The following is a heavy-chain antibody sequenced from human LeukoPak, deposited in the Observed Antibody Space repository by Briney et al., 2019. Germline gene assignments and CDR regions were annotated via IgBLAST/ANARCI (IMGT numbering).Heavy chain of an antibody. CDR2: IFYSGST. D-gene: IGHD4-17*01. CDR1: GGSISTSNYY. CDR3: ARSRPQVTTWYFDI. Sequence: SETLSLTCTVSGGSISTSNYYWGWIRQPPGKGLEWIGNIFYSGSTYYSPSLRSRVTISIDTSKNQFSLKLSSVTAADTAIYYCARSRPQVTTWYFDIWGRGTLVTVSS. J-gene: IGHJ2*01. V-gene: IGHV4-39*07.